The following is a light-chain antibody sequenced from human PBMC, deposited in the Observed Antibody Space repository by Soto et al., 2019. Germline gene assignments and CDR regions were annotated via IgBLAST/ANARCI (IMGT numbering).Light chain of an antibody. Sequence: EIVMTQSPATLSVSPGERSTLSCWASQSVSSNLAWYQQKPGQAPRLLIYDASNRATGIPARFSGSGSGTDFTLTISSLEPEDFAVYYCQQRSNWPLTFGQGTRLEIK. J-gene: IGKJ5*01. CDR2: DAS. CDR3: QQRSNWPLT. V-gene: IGKV3-11*01. CDR1: QSVSSN.